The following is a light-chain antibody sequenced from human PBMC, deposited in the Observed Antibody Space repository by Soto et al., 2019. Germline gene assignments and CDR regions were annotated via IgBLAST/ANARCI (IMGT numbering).Light chain of an antibody. CDR1: HSISSSY. CDR2: GAS. CDR3: QQYSSSPPIT. V-gene: IGKV3-20*01. Sequence: EIVLTQSPGTLSLSPGERATLSCRASHSISSSYLAWYQQKPGQAPRLLIYGASSRATGIPDRFSGSGSGTDFTLTISRLEPADFSVYYCQQYSSSPPITFGQGTRLEIK. J-gene: IGKJ5*01.